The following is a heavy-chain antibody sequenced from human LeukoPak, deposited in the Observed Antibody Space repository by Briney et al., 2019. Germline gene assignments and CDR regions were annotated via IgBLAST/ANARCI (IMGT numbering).Heavy chain of an antibody. D-gene: IGHD6-19*01. J-gene: IGHJ6*03. CDR3: ARVKSQPVADSYHYYMDV. CDR2: SSNSRTTK. Sequence: GESLRLSCAASGFTFSIYSMNWVRQAPGKGLEWVSFSSNSRTTKYYADSVKGRFTISSDNAKNSLYLQMNSLRVEDTAVYYCARVKSQPVADSYHYYMDVWGKGTTVTVSS. V-gene: IGHV3-48*01. CDR1: GFTFSIYS.